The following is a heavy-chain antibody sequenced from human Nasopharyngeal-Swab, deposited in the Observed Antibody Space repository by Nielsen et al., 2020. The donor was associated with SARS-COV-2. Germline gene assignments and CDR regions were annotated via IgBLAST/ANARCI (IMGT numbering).Heavy chain of an antibody. CDR1: GITFRTSI. D-gene: IGHD6-19*01. V-gene: IGHV3-30-3*01. CDR2: VPLGVDIR. Sequence: AGSLRLSCEVSGITFRTSILHWVRQAPGKGLEWVALVPLGVDIRQYADSVKGRFTISRDNSQNTVSLQMNSLRVADTAVYYCAREGESSGHAGSFDIWGQGTMVTVSS. CDR3: AREGESSGHAGSFDI. J-gene: IGHJ3*02.